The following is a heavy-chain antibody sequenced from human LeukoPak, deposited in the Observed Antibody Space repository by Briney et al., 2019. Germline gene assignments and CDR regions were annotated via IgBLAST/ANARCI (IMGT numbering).Heavy chain of an antibody. CDR1: GGSISSYY. J-gene: IGHJ6*02. Sequence: SETLSLTCTVSGGSISSYYWSWIRQPPGKGLEWIGYIYFSGSTNYNPSLKSRVTISVDTSKNQFSLKLSSVTAADTAVYYCARVPRGVSYYYYGMDVWGQGTTVTVSS. D-gene: IGHD5/OR15-5a*01. CDR2: IYFSGST. CDR3: ARVPRGVSYYYYGMDV. V-gene: IGHV4-59*01.